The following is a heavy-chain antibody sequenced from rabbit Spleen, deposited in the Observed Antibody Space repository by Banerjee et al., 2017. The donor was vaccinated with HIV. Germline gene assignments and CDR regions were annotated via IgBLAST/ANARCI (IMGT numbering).Heavy chain of an antibody. Sequence: QQQLVESGGGLVKPGASLTLTCKASGFSFTSGDWMYWVRQAPGKGLEWIGYIDPVFGSTYYANWAKGRFTISKTSSTTVTLQVTSLTAADTATYFCAREKSGDYGYDLWGQGTLVTVS. CDR2: IDPVFGST. V-gene: IGHV1S45*01. J-gene: IGHJ4*01. D-gene: IGHD6-1*01. CDR1: GFSFTSGDW. CDR3: AREKSGDYGYDL.